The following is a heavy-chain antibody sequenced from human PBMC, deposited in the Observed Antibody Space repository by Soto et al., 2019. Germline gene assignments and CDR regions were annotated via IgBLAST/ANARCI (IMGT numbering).Heavy chain of an antibody. D-gene: IGHD6-19*01. CDR2: ISGSGGST. Sequence: EVQLLESGGGLVQPGGSLRLSCAASGFSFSSYAMSWVRQAPGKGLEWVSAISGSGGSTYYADSVKGRFTISRDNSKNSLYLQMDGLRAEDTAVYYCARINSSGSYWGQGTLVTVSS. CDR1: GFSFSSYA. V-gene: IGHV3-23*01. CDR3: ARINSSGSY. J-gene: IGHJ4*02.